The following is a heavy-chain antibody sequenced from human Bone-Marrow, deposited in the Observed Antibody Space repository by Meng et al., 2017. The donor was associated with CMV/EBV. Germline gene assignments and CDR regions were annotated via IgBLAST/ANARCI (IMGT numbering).Heavy chain of an antibody. D-gene: IGHD1-7*01. CDR1: GFPFSSYD. Sequence: GGSLRLSCAASGFPFSSYDMSWVRQAPGKGLEWVSYISDTPYYADSVKGRFTMSRDNSKNTLYLQMNSLRVEDTAVYYCAQGFLPMMELRGEGTLVTVSS. J-gene: IGHJ4*02. V-gene: IGHV3-23*01. CDR2: ISDTP. CDR3: AQGFLPMMEL.